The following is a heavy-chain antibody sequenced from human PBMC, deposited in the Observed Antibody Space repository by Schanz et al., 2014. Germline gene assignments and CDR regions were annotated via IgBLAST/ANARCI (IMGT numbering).Heavy chain of an antibody. CDR3: ARDIQYHYDTSGPVGAFDI. V-gene: IGHV1-69*04. D-gene: IGHD3-22*01. Sequence: QVLLVQSGAEVKKPGASVKVSCKASGGTFSSYAFSWVRQAPGQGLEWMGKIIPILGMENYAQKFQGRVTITADISTSTAYMDLSSLRSDDTAVYYCARDIQYHYDTSGPVGAFDIWGQGTVVTVSS. CDR1: GGTFSSYA. J-gene: IGHJ3*02. CDR2: IIPILGME.